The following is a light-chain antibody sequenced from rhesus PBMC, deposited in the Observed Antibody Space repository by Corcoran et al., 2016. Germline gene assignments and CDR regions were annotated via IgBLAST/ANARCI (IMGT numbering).Light chain of an antibody. J-gene: IGKJ2*01. CDR3: LQHSSNPYT. CDR2: KAS. CDR1: QSISSW. Sequence: DIQMTQSPSSLSASVGDTVTISCRASQSISSWLDWYQQKPGNAPKLLVYKASSLQSGVPSRGSGSGSGTVFTLTISSLQPEAFATYYCLQHSSNPYTFGQGTKVEIK. V-gene: IGKV1-22*01.